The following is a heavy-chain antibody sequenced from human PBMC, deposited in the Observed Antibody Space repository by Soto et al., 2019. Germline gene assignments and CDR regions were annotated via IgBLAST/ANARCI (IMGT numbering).Heavy chain of an antibody. CDR1: GFSLSTSGVG. CDR3: ARHCSSTSCYAFDY. Sequence: QITLKESGPTLVKPTQTLTLTCTFSGFSLSTSGVGVGWIRQPPGKALEWLALIYWDDDKRYSPSLKSRLTIXKXTXXNPVVLTMTNMDPVDTATYYCARHCSSTSCYAFDYWGQGTLVTVSS. J-gene: IGHJ4*02. D-gene: IGHD2-2*01. CDR2: IYWDDDK. V-gene: IGHV2-5*02.